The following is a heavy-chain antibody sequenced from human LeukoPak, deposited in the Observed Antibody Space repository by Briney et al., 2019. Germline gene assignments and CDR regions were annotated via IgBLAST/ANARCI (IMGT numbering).Heavy chain of an antibody. D-gene: IGHD5-18*01. J-gene: IGHJ4*02. V-gene: IGHV3-21*01. CDR3: ASPPAGGYSYGYFDY. Sequence: PGGSLRLSCAASGFTFSSYSMNWVRQAPGKGLEWVSSISSSSSYIYYADSVKGRFTTSRDNAKNSLYLQMNSLRAEDTAVYYCASPPAGGYSYGYFDYWGQGTLVTVSS. CDR2: ISSSSSYI. CDR1: GFTFSSYS.